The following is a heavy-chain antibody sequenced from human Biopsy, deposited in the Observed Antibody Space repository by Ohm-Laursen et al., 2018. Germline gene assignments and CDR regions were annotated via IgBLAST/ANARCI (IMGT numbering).Heavy chain of an antibody. D-gene: IGHD3-9*01. CDR2: NIPILGTG. V-gene: IGHV1-69*06. CDR3: ATKLTGYFHH. CDR1: GGTFSSFG. Sequence: SSVTVSCKASGGTFSSFGISWVRQAPGQGLEWLGGNIPILGTGNYAQKFQDRVTVAADTSTSTATMELRSLRSDDTAVYYCATKLTGYFHHWGQGILVIVSS. J-gene: IGHJ1*01.